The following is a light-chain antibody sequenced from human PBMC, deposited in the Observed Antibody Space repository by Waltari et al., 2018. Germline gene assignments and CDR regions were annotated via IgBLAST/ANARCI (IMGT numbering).Light chain of an antibody. CDR3: QQTNSFPWT. V-gene: IGKV1-12*01. J-gene: IGKJ1*01. CDR1: QSISNW. CDR2: GAS. Sequence: DIQMTQSPSSVSASVGDTVTLTFRTSQSISNWVSWFQQKPGEAPNLLTYGASRLQSGVPPRFCGSGSGTDFTLTISGLQPEDFAKYFCQQTNSFPWTFGQGTKVEVK.